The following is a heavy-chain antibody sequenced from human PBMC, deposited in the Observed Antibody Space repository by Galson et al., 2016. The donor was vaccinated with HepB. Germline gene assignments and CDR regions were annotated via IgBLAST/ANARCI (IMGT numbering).Heavy chain of an antibody. Sequence: SLRLSCAASGFTFTNYGMNWLRQAPGKGLEWVAYISNDGSKRYFADSVKGRFTISRDNSKNTLFLHMSSLRAEDTAVYYCAKRDLLWFGDPNAFDAWGQGTMVTVSS. CDR1: GFTFTNYG. CDR3: AKRDLLWFGDPNAFDA. CDR2: ISNDGSKR. J-gene: IGHJ3*01. V-gene: IGHV3-30*18. D-gene: IGHD3-10*01.